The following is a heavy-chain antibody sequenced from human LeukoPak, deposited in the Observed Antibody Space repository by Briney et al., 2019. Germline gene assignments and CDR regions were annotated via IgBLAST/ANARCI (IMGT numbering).Heavy chain of an antibody. Sequence: QPGGSLRLSCAASGFTFSSYAMSWVRQAPGKGLEWASAISGSGGSTYYADSVKGRFTISRDNSKNTLYLQMNSLRAEDTAVYYCAKVNVAGYSSGWPYFDYWGQGTLVTVSS. CDR3: AKVNVAGYSSGWPYFDY. CDR1: GFTFSSYA. D-gene: IGHD6-19*01. CDR2: ISGSGGST. V-gene: IGHV3-23*01. J-gene: IGHJ4*02.